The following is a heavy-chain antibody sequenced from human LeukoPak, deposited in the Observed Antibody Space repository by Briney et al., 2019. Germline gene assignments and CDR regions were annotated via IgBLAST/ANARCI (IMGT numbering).Heavy chain of an antibody. V-gene: IGHV3-48*01. Sequence: GGSLRLPCAASGFTFSSYSMNWVRRAPGKGLEWVSYISSSSSNIYSADSVKGRFTISRDNAKNSLYLQMNSLRAEDTAVYYCARVIGGSYIDYWGQGTLVTVSS. CDR3: ARVIGGSYIDY. CDR2: ISSSSSNI. CDR1: GFTFSSYS. J-gene: IGHJ4*02. D-gene: IGHD1-26*01.